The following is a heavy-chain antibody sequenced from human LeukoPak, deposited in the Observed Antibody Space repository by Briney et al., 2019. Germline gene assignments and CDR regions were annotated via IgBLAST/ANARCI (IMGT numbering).Heavy chain of an antibody. V-gene: IGHV4-39*01. D-gene: IGHD5-24*01. CDR2: IYYRGSN. J-gene: IGHJ4*02. CDR3: ARLRWLQEFDY. CDR1: GGSISSSSYY. Sequence: PSETLSLTCTISGGSISSSSYYWGWIRQPPAKGLEWIGSIYYRGSNYYNPSLKRRVTISVDTSKNQLSLKVRSVTAADTSVNNCARLRWLQEFDYWGQGTLVTVSS.